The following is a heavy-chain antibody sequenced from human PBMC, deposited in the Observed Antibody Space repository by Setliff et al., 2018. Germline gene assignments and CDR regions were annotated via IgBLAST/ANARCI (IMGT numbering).Heavy chain of an antibody. Sequence: PGGSLRLSCAASGFAFSSFWMSWVRQAPGKGLEWVANINQDGGAKYYVDSVKGRFTISRDNAKNSLFLQMNSLRVEDTAVYYCARDVFDFRTGQAGPWGQGTLVTVSS. CDR3: ARDVFDFRTGQAGP. D-gene: IGHD3-3*01. CDR2: INQDGGAK. V-gene: IGHV3-7*01. J-gene: IGHJ5*02. CDR1: GFAFSSFW.